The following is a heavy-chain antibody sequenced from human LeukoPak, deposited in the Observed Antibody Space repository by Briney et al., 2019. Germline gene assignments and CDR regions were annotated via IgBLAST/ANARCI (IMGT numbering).Heavy chain of an antibody. CDR2: DGSEK. Sequence: DGSEKYYVDSVKGRFTISRDNAKNSLYLQMNSLRAEDTAVYYCARDGHYYGSGSYFECVDYWGQGTLVTVSS. D-gene: IGHD3-10*01. J-gene: IGHJ4*02. CDR3: ARDGHYYGSGSYFECVDY. V-gene: IGHV3-7*01.